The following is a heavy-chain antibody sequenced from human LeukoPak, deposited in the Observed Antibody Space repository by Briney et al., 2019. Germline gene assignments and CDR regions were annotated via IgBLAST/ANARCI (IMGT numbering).Heavy chain of an antibody. CDR3: ARELYNRRFRAAQGY. CDR1: VYTFTGYY. D-gene: IGHD6-6*01. CDR2: INPNSGGT. V-gene: IGHV1-2*02. J-gene: IGHJ4*02. Sequence: AAVKVSRKASVYTFTGYYMHWVRQAPGQGPERMGWINPNSGGTNYAQKFQGSVTMTRDTSISTGYMELSRLRSDDTAVYYCARELYNRRFRAAQGYWGQGTLVTVSS.